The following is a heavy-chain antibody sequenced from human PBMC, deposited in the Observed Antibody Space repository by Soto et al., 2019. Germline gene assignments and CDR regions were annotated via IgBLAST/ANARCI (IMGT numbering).Heavy chain of an antibody. J-gene: IGHJ6*02. CDR1: GFTFSSYA. Sequence: GGSLRLSCAASGFTFSSYAMSWVRQAPGKGLEWVSAISGSGGSTYYADSVKGRFTISRDNSKNTLYLQMNSLRAEDTAVYDCAKMTVLWFGESYVTTYGMDVWGQGTTVTVSS. D-gene: IGHD3-10*01. CDR2: ISGSGGST. CDR3: AKMTVLWFGESYVTTYGMDV. V-gene: IGHV3-23*01.